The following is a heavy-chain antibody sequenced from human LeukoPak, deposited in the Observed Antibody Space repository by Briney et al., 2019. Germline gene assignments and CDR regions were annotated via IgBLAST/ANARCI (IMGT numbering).Heavy chain of an antibody. V-gene: IGHV4-34*01. CDR2: INHSGST. Sequence: SETLSLTCAVYGGSFSGYYWSWIRQPPGKGLEWIGEINHSGSTNYNPSLKSRVTISVDASKNQFSLKLSSVTAADTAVYYCARTKKQWLVQRSYYYYMDVWGKGTTVAVSS. CDR3: ARTKKQWLVQRSYYYYMDV. D-gene: IGHD6-19*01. CDR1: GGSFSGYY. J-gene: IGHJ6*03.